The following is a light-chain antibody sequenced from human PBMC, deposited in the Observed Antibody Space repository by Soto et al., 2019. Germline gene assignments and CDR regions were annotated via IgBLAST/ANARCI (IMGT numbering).Light chain of an antibody. CDR1: QSVSNKY. V-gene: IGKV3-20*01. J-gene: IGKJ2*01. CDR2: GSS. Sequence: EVVLTQSPGTLSLSPGERATLSCRASQSVSNKYLAWYQQKPGQAPRLLIFGSSDRATGITDRFSGSGSGTDFNLTISRLEPEDFAVYYCQQYGSSPPYTFGQGTKLEIK. CDR3: QQYGSSPPYT.